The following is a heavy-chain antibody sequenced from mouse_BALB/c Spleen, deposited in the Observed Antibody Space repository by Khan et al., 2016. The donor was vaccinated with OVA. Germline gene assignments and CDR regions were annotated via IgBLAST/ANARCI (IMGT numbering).Heavy chain of an antibody. V-gene: IGHV5-9-3*01. CDR1: GFTFSSYV. D-gene: IGHD2-14*01. CDR3: ARPEVRRDYAMDY. Sequence: EVELVESGGGLVKPGGSLKLSCVASGFTFSSYVMSWVRQTPEKRLEWVATISSGGSYAYYPDSVKGRFTISRDNAKNTLYLQMSSLRSEDTAMYYCARPEVRRDYAMDYWGKGTSVTVSS. J-gene: IGHJ4*01. CDR2: ISSGGSYA.